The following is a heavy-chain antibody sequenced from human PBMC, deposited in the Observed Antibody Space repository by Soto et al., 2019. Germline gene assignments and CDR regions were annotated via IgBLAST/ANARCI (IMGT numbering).Heavy chain of an antibody. V-gene: IGHV1-18*04. Sequence: ASVQVSCKASGYTFTSYGIVWVRQAPGQGLEWVGWISPYNGNTNYGQKVQGRVSMTTDISTSTAYMDLRSLRSDESAVYYCARGPATSYYYYGLDVWGQGTTVTVSS. J-gene: IGHJ6*02. CDR3: ARGPATSYYYYGLDV. CDR2: ISPYNGNT. CDR1: GYTFTSYG.